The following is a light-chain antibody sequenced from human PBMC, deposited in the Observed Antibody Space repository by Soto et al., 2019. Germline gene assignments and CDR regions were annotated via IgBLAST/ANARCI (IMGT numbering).Light chain of an antibody. CDR2: GTS. CDR1: ERIYSAY. CDR3: QQYGRSPLT. J-gene: IGKJ4*02. Sequence: EVMLTQSPGTLSLSLGERATLSCRASERIYSAYSGWYQQKPGQAPSLLTYGTSSRATGIPDSFSGSGAGKDFTLTISRLEPADFAFYYCQQYGRSPLTFGGGTKVDIK. V-gene: IGKV3-20*01.